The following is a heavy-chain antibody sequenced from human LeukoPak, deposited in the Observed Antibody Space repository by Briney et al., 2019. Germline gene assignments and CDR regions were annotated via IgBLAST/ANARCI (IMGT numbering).Heavy chain of an antibody. CDR1: GGSISSYY. J-gene: IGHJ5*02. D-gene: IGHD4-17*01. Sequence: SETLSLTCTVSGGSISSYYWSWIRQPPGKGLEWIGYIYYSGSTNYNPSLKSRVTISVDTSKNQFSLKLSSVIAADTAVYYCARDNYGDSVWFDPWGQGTLVTVSS. CDR3: ARDNYGDSVWFDP. V-gene: IGHV4-59*01. CDR2: IYYSGST.